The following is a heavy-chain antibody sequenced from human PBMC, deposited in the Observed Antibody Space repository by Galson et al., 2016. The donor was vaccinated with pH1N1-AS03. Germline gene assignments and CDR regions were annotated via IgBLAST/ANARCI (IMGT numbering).Heavy chain of an antibody. Sequence: SLRLSCAASGFTFSDYYMSWIRQTPGRGLEWVSYISGSGATTYYADSVKGRFSISRDSAKNSLFLQMNSLRVEDTAVYYCARSSYDILTNPLYWGQGVPVTVSS. J-gene: IGHJ4*02. CDR1: GFTFSDYY. V-gene: IGHV3-11*01. D-gene: IGHD3-9*01. CDR3: ARSSYDILTNPLY. CDR2: ISGSGATT.